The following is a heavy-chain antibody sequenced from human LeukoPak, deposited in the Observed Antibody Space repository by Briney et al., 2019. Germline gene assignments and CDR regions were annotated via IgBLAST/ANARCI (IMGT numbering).Heavy chain of an antibody. V-gene: IGHV3-21*01. Sequence: PGGSLRLSCAASGFTFSSYSMNWVRQAPGKGLEWVSSISSSSSYIYYADSVKGRFTISRDNAKNSLYLQMNSLRAEDTAVYYCARDPSGYCSGGSCYEYFDYWGRGTLVTVSS. CDR2: ISSSSSYI. J-gene: IGHJ4*02. CDR1: GFTFSSYS. CDR3: ARDPSGYCSGGSCYEYFDY. D-gene: IGHD2-15*01.